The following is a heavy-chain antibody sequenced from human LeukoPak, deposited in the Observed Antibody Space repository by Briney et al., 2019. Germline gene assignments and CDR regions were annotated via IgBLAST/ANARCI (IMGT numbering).Heavy chain of an antibody. CDR3: SRLRFGELSPHRWFVP. CDR1: GYTFTSYG. V-gene: IGHV1-69*13. J-gene: IGHJ5*02. Sequence: ASVTVSCTASGYTFTSYGISWVRQAPGQGLEWMGGIIPIFGTANYAQKFQGRVTINADESTSTAYMELSSLRSEDTAVYYFSRLRFGELSPHRWFVPWGPGTPVTVPS. D-gene: IGHD3-10*01. CDR2: IIPIFGTA.